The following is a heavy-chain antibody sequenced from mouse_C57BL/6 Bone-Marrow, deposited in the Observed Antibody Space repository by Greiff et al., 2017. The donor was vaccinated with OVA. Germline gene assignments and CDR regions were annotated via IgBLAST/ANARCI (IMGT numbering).Heavy chain of an antibody. D-gene: IGHD2-2*01. CDR3: ARGIYGYDGYVDV. J-gene: IGHJ1*03. Sequence: EVQRVESVAELVRPGASVKLSCTASGFNIKNTYMHWVKQRPEQGLEWLGRIDPANGNTKYAPKFQGKATITAVTSSNPAYLQLSSLTSEDTAIYYCARGIYGYDGYVDVWGTGTTVTVSS. CDR2: IDPANGNT. V-gene: IGHV14-3*01. CDR1: GFNIKNTY.